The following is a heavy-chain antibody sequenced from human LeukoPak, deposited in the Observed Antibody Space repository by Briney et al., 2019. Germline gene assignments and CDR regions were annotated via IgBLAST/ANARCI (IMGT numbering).Heavy chain of an antibody. J-gene: IGHJ4*02. CDR1: GGSISSGGYS. CDR3: ARSPTSLDYFDY. D-gene: IGHD3-16*02. V-gene: IGHV4-30-2*01. CDR2: IYHSGST. Sequence: SETLSLTCAVFGGSISSGGYSWSWLRQPPGKGLEWIGYIYHSGSTYYNPSLKSRVTISVDRSKNQFSLKLSSVTAADTAVYYCARSPTSLDYFDYWGQGTLVTVSS.